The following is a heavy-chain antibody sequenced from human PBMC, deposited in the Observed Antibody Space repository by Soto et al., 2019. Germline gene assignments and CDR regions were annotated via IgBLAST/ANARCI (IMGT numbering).Heavy chain of an antibody. CDR3: ARGRGILTGYYRGYYYYGMDV. J-gene: IGHJ6*02. D-gene: IGHD3-9*01. CDR2: IYYSGST. Sequence: PSETLSLTCAVSGGSISSYYWSWIRQPPGKGLEWIGYIYYSGSTNYNPSLKSRVTISVDTSKNQFSLKLSSVTAADTAVYYCARGRGILTGYYRGYYYYGMDVWGQGTTVTVSS. CDR1: GGSISSYY. V-gene: IGHV4-59*12.